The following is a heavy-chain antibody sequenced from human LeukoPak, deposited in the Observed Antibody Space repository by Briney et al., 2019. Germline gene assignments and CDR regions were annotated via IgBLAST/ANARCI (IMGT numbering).Heavy chain of an antibody. V-gene: IGHV1-2*02. CDR1: GYTFTGYY. CDR3: ARVDSSDWYMGY. CDR2: INPNSGGT. Sequence: ASVKVSCKASGYTFTGYYIHWVRQAPAQGLEWMGWINPNSGGTNYAQKFPGRVTMTRDTSISTAYMELSSLRSEDTAVYYCARVDSSDWYMGYWGQGTLVTVSS. D-gene: IGHD6-19*01. J-gene: IGHJ4*02.